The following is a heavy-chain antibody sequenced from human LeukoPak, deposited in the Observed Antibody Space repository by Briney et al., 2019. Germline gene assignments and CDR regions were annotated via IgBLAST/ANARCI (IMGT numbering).Heavy chain of an antibody. J-gene: IGHJ4*02. CDR1: GFTFSGYA. CDR2: ISGSGAST. D-gene: IGHD3-9*01. Sequence: GGSLRLSCAASGFTFSGYAMSWVRQAPGKGLEWVSIISGSGASTYYGDSVKGRFTISRDNSKNTLYLQMNRLRAEDSAVYYCAKMLRGKYDILTGYYRAPADYWGQGTLVTVSS. V-gene: IGHV3-23*01. CDR3: AKMLRGKYDILTGYYRAPADY.